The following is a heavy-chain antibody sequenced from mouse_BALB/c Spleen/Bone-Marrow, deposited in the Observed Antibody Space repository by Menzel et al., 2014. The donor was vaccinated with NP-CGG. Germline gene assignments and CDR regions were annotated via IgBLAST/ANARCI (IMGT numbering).Heavy chain of an antibody. CDR3: AKHGGGYFDY. CDR1: GFSLTSYG. CDR2: IWNDGST. V-gene: IGHV2-6-1*01. J-gene: IGHJ2*02. Sequence: VQLVESGPGLVAPSQSLSITCTISGFSLTSYGVHWVRQPPGKGLGWLTVIWNDGSTTYNSALKSRLTISKDNSKSQVFLKMNSLQTDDTGMYYCAKHGGGYFDYWGQGTSLTVSS.